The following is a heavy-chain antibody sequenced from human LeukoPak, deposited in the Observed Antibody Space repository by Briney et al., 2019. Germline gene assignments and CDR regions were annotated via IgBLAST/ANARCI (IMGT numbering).Heavy chain of an antibody. CDR1: DASIGSNY. CDR3: ARRGGTGNLHYFDS. Sequence: ASETLSLTCAFSDASIGSNYRSWIRHSPEKGLEYIGYISYRGSSNYNPSLKSRLTMSIDMAKKQFSLTLRSLTAADTAVYYCARRGGTGNLHYFDSWGQGSQVTVSS. CDR2: ISYRGSS. D-gene: IGHD3/OR15-3a*01. V-gene: IGHV4-59*08. J-gene: IGHJ4*02.